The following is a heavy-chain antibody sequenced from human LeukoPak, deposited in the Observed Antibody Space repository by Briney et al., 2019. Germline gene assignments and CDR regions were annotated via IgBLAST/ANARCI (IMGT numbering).Heavy chain of an antibody. CDR1: GFTFSSLW. J-gene: IGHJ6*03. V-gene: IGHV3-7*01. CDR3: TKDRQGPNQYLMDV. CDR2: INQDGGTT. Sequence: GGSLRLSCAASGFTFSSLWISGVRQAPGRGPVGVAIINQDGGTTYFVASVKGRFTISRDNAKNSLILQMSSLRAEHSAVYYCTKDRQGPNQYLMDVWGKGTTVTVSS. D-gene: IGHD2-2*01.